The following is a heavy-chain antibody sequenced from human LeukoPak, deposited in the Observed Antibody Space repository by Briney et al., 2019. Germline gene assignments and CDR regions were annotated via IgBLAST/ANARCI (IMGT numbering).Heavy chain of an antibody. CDR3: ARGYSVATAPTI. D-gene: IGHD5/OR15-5a*01. V-gene: IGHV3-48*02. J-gene: IGHJ3*02. CDR2: ITSSGDSM. Sequence: GGSLRLSCAASGFAFSTYSMNWVRQAPGKGLEWVSYITSSGDSMCYADSVKGRFTISRDNAKNSLYLQMNSLRDEDTAVYYCARGYSVATAPTIWGQGTMVTVSS. CDR1: GFAFSTYS.